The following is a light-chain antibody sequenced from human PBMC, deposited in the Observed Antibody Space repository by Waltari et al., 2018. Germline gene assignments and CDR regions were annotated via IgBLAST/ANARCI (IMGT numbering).Light chain of an antibody. CDR2: DAS. Sequence: EIVLTQSPGTLSSSPGERVTLSCRASQSVTRTLAWYQQKPGQAPRLLIYDASTRATGIPDRFSGSGSGTDFSLTISRLEPEDFAEYYCQKYGTLPATFGQGTKVEIK. V-gene: IGKV3-20*01. CDR1: QSVTRT. J-gene: IGKJ1*01. CDR3: QKYGTLPAT.